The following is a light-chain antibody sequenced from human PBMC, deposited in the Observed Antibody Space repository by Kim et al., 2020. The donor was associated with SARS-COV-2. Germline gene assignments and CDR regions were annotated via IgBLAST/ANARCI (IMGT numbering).Light chain of an antibody. CDR1: QSVGSS. Sequence: EIVLTQSPGTLSLSPGERATLSCRASQSVGSSFSWYQQKPGQAPRLLIYDAFSRATGIPARFSGSGSGTDFTLTISSLEPEDFAVYYCQQRGNWPLTFGQGTKVDIK. V-gene: IGKV3-11*01. CDR3: QQRGNWPLT. J-gene: IGKJ1*01. CDR2: DAF.